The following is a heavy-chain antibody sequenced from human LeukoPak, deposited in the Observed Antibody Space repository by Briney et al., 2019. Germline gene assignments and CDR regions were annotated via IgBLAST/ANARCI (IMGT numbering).Heavy chain of an antibody. Sequence: GGSLRLSCAASGFTFSSYSMNWVRQAPGKGLEWVSSISSSSSYIYYADSVKGRFTTSRDNAKNSLYLQMNSLRAEDTAVYYCARESPEPRVYYDSSNDYWGQGTLVTVSS. CDR1: GFTFSSYS. CDR2: ISSSSSYI. J-gene: IGHJ4*02. D-gene: IGHD3-22*01. CDR3: ARESPEPRVYYDSSNDY. V-gene: IGHV3-21*01.